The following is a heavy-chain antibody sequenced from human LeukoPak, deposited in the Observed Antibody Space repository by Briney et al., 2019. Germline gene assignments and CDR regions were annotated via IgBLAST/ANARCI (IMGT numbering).Heavy chain of an antibody. V-gene: IGHV4-4*07. CDR2: IYTSGST. D-gene: IGHD3-10*01. CDR1: GRSISSYY. J-gene: IGHJ4*02. Sequence: SETLSLTCTVSGRSISSYYWSWIRQPAGKGLEWIGRIYTSGSTNYNPSLKSRVTMSVDTSKNQFSLKLSSVTAADTAVYYCARDYYGSGSYPFDYWGQGTLVTVSS. CDR3: ARDYYGSGSYPFDY.